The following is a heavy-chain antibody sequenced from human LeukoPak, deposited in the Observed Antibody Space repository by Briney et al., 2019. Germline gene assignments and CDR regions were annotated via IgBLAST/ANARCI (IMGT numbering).Heavy chain of an antibody. D-gene: IGHD1-26*01. V-gene: IGHV1-46*01. CDR2: INPSGGST. CDR3: AIEGGDYSGGPRSGFDI. CDR1: GYTFTSYY. J-gene: IGHJ3*02. Sequence: ASVKVSCKASGYTFTSYYMHWVRQAPGQGLEWMGIINPSGGSTSYAQKFQGRVTMTRDTSTSTVYMELSSLRSEDTAVYYCAIEGGDYSGGPRSGFDIWGQGTMVTVSS.